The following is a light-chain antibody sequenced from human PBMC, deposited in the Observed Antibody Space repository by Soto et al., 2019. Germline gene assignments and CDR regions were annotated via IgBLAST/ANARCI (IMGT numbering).Light chain of an antibody. Sequence: DIQMTQSPSSVSASVGDRVTITCRASQGITSWLAWYQQKPGKAPKLLIYRASNLQSGVPSRFSCSGSGTDFTLTISGLQPADFATYYCQQTTTVPLTFGGGTKVEIK. CDR3: QQTTTVPLT. V-gene: IGKV1-12*01. J-gene: IGKJ4*01. CDR1: QGITSW. CDR2: RAS.